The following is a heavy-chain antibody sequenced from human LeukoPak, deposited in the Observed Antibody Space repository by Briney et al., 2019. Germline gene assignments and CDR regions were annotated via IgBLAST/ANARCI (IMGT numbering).Heavy chain of an antibody. CDR2: INPNSGGT. Sequence: VSVNVSCKASGYTFPGYYMHWVRQAPGQGLEWMGWINPNSGGTNYAQKFQGRVTMTRDTSISTAYMELSRLRSDDTAVYYCAREHSSSSGKVFDYWGQGTLVTVSS. CDR3: AREHSSSSGKVFDY. CDR1: GYTFPGYY. V-gene: IGHV1-2*02. J-gene: IGHJ4*02. D-gene: IGHD6-6*01.